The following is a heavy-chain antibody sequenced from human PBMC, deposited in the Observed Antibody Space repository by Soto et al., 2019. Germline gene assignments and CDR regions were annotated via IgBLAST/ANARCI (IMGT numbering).Heavy chain of an antibody. Sequence: EVQLLESGGGLVQPGGSLRLSCAASGFTFSSYTMSWVRQAPGKGLEWVSSISGSGGSPYNADSVQGRFTISRDNYKNTVSLQMNSLRAEDTDTYYCAKARCSGDTCYVPDYWGHGTLVTVSS. J-gene: IGHJ4*01. V-gene: IGHV3-23*01. D-gene: IGHD2-15*01. CDR3: AKARCSGDTCYVPDY. CDR1: GFTFSSYT. CDR2: ISGSGGSP.